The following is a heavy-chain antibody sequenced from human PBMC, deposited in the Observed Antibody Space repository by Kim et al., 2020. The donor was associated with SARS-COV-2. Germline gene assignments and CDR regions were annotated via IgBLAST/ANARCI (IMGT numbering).Heavy chain of an antibody. CDR2: IYYSGST. D-gene: IGHD3-10*01. CDR3: ARPKTMVRGVNRIGAFDI. V-gene: IGHV4-39*01. CDR1: GGSISSSSYY. J-gene: IGHJ3*02. Sequence: SETLSLTCTVSGGSISSSSYYWGWIRQPPGKGLEWIGSIYYSGSTYYNPSLKSRVTISVDTSKNQFSLKLSSVTAADTAVYYCARPKTMVRGVNRIGAFDIWGQGTMVTVSS.